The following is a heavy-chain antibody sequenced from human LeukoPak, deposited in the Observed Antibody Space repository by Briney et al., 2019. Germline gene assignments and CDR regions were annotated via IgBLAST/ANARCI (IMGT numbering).Heavy chain of an antibody. CDR2: MYTSGST. CDR1: GGSISSDNYY. CDR3: ARVQRRYDSSGYYYDHYYYYYMDV. Sequence: SETLSLTCTVSGGSISSDNYYWSWIRQPAGKGLEWIGRMYTSGSTKYNPSLKSRVTMSVDTSNNQFSLKLSSVTAADTAVYYCARVQRRYDSSGYYYDHYYYYYMDVWGKGATVTVSS. V-gene: IGHV4-61*02. J-gene: IGHJ6*03. D-gene: IGHD3-22*01.